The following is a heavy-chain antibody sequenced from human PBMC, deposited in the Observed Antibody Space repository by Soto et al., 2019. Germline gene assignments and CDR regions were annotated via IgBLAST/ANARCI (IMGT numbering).Heavy chain of an antibody. CDR2: ISGSGGST. V-gene: IGHV3-23*01. Sequence: HGGSLRHCFVASGCIFRSGAMSWISKAPGKGLEWVSAISGSGGSTYYADSVKGRFTISRDNSKNTLYLQMNSLRAEDTAVYYCAKVLLFTPRDAFDIWGQGTMVTVSS. D-gene: IGHD2-2*01. CDR3: AKVLLFTPRDAFDI. CDR1: GCIFRSGA. J-gene: IGHJ3*02.